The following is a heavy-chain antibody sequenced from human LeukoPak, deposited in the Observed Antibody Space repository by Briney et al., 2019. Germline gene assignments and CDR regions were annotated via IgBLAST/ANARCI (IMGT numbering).Heavy chain of an antibody. CDR1: GFTFSSYA. CDR3: ANRMTF. J-gene: IGHJ4*02. V-gene: IGHV3-23*01. CDR2: IIDDGHTT. Sequence: GGSLRLSCAASGFTFSSYAMSWVRQAPGKGLEWVSLIIDDGHTTSYADSVKGRFTISRHNSKNTLFLQMDSLRTEDTAIYYCANRMTFGGQGTLVTVSS. D-gene: IGHD2/OR15-2a*01.